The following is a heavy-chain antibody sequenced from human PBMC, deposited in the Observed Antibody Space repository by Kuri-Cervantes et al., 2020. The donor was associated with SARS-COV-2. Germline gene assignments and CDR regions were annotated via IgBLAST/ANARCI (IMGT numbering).Heavy chain of an antibody. V-gene: IGHV1-3*01. J-gene: IGHJ6*03. CDR1: GYTFTSYA. CDR3: ARDIAAADNYYYYYYMDV. D-gene: IGHD6-13*01. CDR2: INAGNGNT. Sequence: ASVKVSCKASGYTFTSYAMHWVRQAPGQRLEWMGWINAGNGNTKYSQKFQGRVTITRDTSASTAYTELRSLRSDDTAVYYCARDIAAADNYYYYYYMDVWGKGTTVTVSS.